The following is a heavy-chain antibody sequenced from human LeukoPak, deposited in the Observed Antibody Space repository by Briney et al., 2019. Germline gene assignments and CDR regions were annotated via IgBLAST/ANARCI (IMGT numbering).Heavy chain of an antibody. J-gene: IGHJ3*02. D-gene: IGHD3-22*01. V-gene: IGHV3-48*01. Sequence: PGGSLRLSCAASGFTFRSYSMNWVRQAPGKGLEWVSYISSSSSTIYYADSVKGRFTISRDNSKNTLYLQMNSLRAEDTAVYYCAKNPEIVVANDAFDIWGQGTMVTVSS. CDR3: AKNPEIVVANDAFDI. CDR2: ISSSSSTI. CDR1: GFTFRSYS.